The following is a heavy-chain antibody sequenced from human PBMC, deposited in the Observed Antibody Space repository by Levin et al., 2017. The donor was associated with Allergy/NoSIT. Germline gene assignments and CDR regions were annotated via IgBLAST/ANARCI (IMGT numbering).Heavy chain of an antibody. Sequence: GESLKISCQGSGHSFTSHWVGWVRQMPGKGLEWMGIFNPGDSTTRYSPSFQGQVTISVDKSISIAYLQWSSLEASDTAMYYCASHSVDGAFDIWGQGTLVTVPP. V-gene: IGHV5-51*01. D-gene: IGHD2-21*01. CDR2: FNPGDSTT. J-gene: IGHJ3*02. CDR3: ASHSVDGAFDI. CDR1: GHSFTSHW.